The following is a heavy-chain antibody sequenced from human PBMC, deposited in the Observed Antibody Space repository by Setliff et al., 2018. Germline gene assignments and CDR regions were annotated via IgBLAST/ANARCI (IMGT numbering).Heavy chain of an antibody. Sequence: SETLSLTCTVSGDSISSRRNYWGWFRQPAGKELEWIGQIYTSWSTNYNPSLKSRVTISLDTSKSQFSLSLTSVTAEDTAVYYCARMSGFQYIDVWDKGTTVTVS. CDR2: IYTSWST. V-gene: IGHV4-61*09. CDR1: GDSISSRRNY. J-gene: IGHJ6*03. CDR3: ARMSGFQYIDV. D-gene: IGHD3-3*01.